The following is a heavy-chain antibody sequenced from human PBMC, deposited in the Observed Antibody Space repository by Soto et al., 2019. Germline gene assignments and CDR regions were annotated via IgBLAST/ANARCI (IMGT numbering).Heavy chain of an antibody. Sequence: QVQLVQSGAEVKKPGASVKVSCKASGYTFTSYAMHWVRQAPGQRLEWMGWINAGNGNTKYSQKFQGRVTITRDTSASTAYMGLSSLRSEDTALYYCARGPGGPDGPGDYWGQGTLVTVSS. V-gene: IGHV1-3*01. J-gene: IGHJ4*02. CDR1: GYTFTSYA. D-gene: IGHD2-15*01. CDR3: ARGPGGPDGPGDY. CDR2: INAGNGNT.